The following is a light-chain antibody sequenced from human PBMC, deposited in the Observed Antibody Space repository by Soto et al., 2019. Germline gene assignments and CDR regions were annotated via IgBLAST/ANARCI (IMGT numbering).Light chain of an antibody. CDR1: QTISSW. V-gene: IGKV1-39*01. CDR2: AAS. J-gene: IGKJ1*01. Sequence: DIQMTQSPSTLSGSVGDRVTITSRASQTISSWLAWYQQKPGKAPKIMIYAASSFQSGVPSRFSGSGSGTDFTLTISSLQPEDVATYYCQQSYSTPRTLGQGTKVDIK. CDR3: QQSYSTPRT.